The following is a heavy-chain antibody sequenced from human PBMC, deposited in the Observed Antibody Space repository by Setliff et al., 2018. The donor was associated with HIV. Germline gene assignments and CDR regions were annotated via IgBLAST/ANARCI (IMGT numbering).Heavy chain of an antibody. Sequence: GGSLRLSCSASGFILSTYWMSWVRQVPGKGLAWVANIKQDGSEKDYVDSVKGRFTISRDNTKNPLYLQMNSLRAEDTAVYYCVINQWLQFDIFNVWGQGTMVTVSS. CDR3: VINQWLQFDIFNV. J-gene: IGHJ3*01. D-gene: IGHD3-22*01. CDR2: IKQDGSEK. V-gene: IGHV3-7*05. CDR1: GFILSTYW.